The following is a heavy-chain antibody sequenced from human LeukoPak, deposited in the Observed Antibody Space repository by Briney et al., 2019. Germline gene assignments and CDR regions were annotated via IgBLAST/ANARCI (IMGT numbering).Heavy chain of an antibody. CDR3: ASLALGDY. D-gene: IGHD3-16*02. Sequence: GGSLRLSCAASGFTFSDYYMSWIRQAPGKGLEWVAVISYDGSNKYYADSVKGRFTISRDNSKNTLYLQMNSLRAEDTAVYYCASLALGDYWGQGTLVTVSS. CDR2: ISYDGSNK. V-gene: IGHV3-30-3*01. CDR1: GFTFSDYY. J-gene: IGHJ4*02.